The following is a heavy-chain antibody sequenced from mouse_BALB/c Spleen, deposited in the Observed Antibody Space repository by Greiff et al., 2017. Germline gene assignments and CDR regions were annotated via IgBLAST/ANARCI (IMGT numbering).Heavy chain of an antibody. CDR3: ARELTGIYYAMDY. D-gene: IGHD4-1*01. J-gene: IGHJ4*01. CDR2: IDPANGNT. V-gene: IGHV14-3*02. CDR1: GFNIKDTY. Sequence: EVKLMESGAELVKPGASVKLSCTASGFNIKDTYMHWVKQRPEQGLEWIGRIDPANGNTKYDPKFQGKATITADTSSNTAYLQLSSLTSEDTAVYYCARELTGIYYAMDYWGQGTSVTVSS.